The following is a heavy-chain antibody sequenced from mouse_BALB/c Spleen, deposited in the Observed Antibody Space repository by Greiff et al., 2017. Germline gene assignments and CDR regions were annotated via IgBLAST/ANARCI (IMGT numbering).Heavy chain of an antibody. CDR2: IDTSDSYT. CDR1: GYTFTDYW. V-gene: IGHV1-69*01. J-gene: IGHJ4*01. Sequence: QVQLQQPGAELVMPGASVKMSCKASGYTFTDYWMHWVKQRPGQGLEWIGAIDTSDSYTSYNQKFKGKATLTVDESSSTAYMQLSSLTSEDSAVYYCARIYGSREAYAMDYWGQGTSVTVSS. D-gene: IGHD1-1*01. CDR3: ARIYGSREAYAMDY.